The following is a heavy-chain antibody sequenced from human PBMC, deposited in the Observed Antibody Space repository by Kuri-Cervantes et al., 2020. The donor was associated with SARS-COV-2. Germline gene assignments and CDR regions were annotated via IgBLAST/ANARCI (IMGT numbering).Heavy chain of an antibody. Sequence: ASVKVSCKASGYTFTGYYMHWVRQAPGQGLEWMGWINPNSGGTNYAQKFQGRVTMTRDTSISTAYMELSSLRSEDTAVYYCARVGYCGSMSCYLDPWGQGTLVTVSS. CDR1: GYTFTGYY. V-gene: IGHV1-2*02. CDR3: ARVGYCGSMSCYLDP. CDR2: INPNSGGT. D-gene: IGHD2-2*01. J-gene: IGHJ5*02.